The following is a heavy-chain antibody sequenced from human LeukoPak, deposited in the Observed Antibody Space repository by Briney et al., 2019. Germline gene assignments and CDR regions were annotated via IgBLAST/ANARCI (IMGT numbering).Heavy chain of an antibody. D-gene: IGHD5-12*01. CDR1: GYTFTGYY. J-gene: IGHJ6*03. Sequence: GASVKVSCKASGYTFTGYYMHWVRQAPGQGLEWMGWISAYNGNTNYAQKLQGRVTMTTDTSTSTAYMELRSLRSDDTAVYYCARFRRERNEWLQHRKVSYYYYMDVWGKGTTVTVSS. CDR2: ISAYNGNT. V-gene: IGHV1-18*04. CDR3: ARFRRERNEWLQHRKVSYYYYMDV.